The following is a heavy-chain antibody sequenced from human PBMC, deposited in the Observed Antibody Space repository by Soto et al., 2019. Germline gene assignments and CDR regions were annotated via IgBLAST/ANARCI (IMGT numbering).Heavy chain of an antibody. V-gene: IGHV1-69*13. J-gene: IGHJ6*02. CDR1: GGTFSSYA. D-gene: IGHD2-2*01. CDR2: IIPISDTT. Sequence: KKPGASVKVSCKASGGTFSSYAISWVRQAPGQGLEWMGGIIPISDTTNYAQKFQGRVTITADESTSTAYMELSSLRSEDTAVYYCARSQGSSTSLEIYYYYYYGMDVWGQGTTVTVSS. CDR3: ARSQGSSTSLEIYYYYYYGMDV.